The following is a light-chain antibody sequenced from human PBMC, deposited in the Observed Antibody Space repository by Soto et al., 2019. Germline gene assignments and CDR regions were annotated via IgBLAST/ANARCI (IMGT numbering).Light chain of an antibody. CDR2: DVS. J-gene: IGLJ1*01. CDR3: SSYTSSSTILYV. V-gene: IGLV2-14*01. CDR1: SSDVGGYNY. Sequence: QSALTQPASVSGSPGQSITISCTGTSSDVGGYNYVSWYQQHPGKAPKLMIYDVSNRPSGVSNRFSGSKSGNTASLTISGLQAEDEADYYCSSYTSSSTILYVFGNGTKLTVL.